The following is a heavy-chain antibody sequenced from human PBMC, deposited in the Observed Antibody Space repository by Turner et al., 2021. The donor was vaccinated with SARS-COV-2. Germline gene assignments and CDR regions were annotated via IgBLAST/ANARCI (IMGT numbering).Heavy chain of an antibody. CDR1: VGSLSSYY. CDR2: IDYRGSN. CDR3: ARYREGYRSSWPHFDY. D-gene: IGHD6-13*01. V-gene: IGHV4-59*08. Sequence: VHLHESVPGLVKPSETLSLTCTVSVGSLSSYYWRWIRQPPRKGLEWIGYIDYRGSNKNNTSHKGRVNIPVNTSKNQFTLRLSSETDAERAVYSGARYREGYRSSWPHFDYWGQGTLVTVSS. J-gene: IGHJ4*02.